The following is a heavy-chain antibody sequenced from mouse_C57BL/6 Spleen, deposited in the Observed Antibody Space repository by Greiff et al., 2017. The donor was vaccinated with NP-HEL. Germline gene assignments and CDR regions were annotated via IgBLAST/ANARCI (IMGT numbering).Heavy chain of an antibody. CDR1: GYTFTSYW. D-gene: IGHD3-3*01. J-gene: IGHJ4*01. CDR2: IDPSDSYT. V-gene: IGHV1-59*01. CDR3: ARSGDRGYAMDY. Sequence: VQLQQPGAELVRPGTSVKLSCKASGYTFTSYWMHWVKRRPGQGLEWIGVIDPSDSYTNYNQKFKGKATLTVDTSSSTAYMQLSSLTSGDSAVYYCARSGDRGYAMDYWGQGTSVTVSS.